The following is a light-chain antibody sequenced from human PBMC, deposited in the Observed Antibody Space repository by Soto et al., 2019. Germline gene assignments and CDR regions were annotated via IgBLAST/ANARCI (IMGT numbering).Light chain of an antibody. CDR3: QQYSDWPPWR. CDR1: QDVRGSQ. J-gene: IGKJ1*01. CDR2: SAA. V-gene: IGKV3-15*01. Sequence: EIVMTQSPATLSVSPGARVTLSCGAIQDVRGSQVAGYQQKTGEAPRLLLFSAAIRATGVPARFSGGGSETEFTLTISSLQSEDFAVYYCQQYSDWPPWRFGQGTKVDIK.